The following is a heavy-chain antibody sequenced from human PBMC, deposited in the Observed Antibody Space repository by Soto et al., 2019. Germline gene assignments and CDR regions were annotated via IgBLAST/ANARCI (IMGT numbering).Heavy chain of an antibody. CDR1: GFTFSNAW. CDR2: IKSKTDGGTT. D-gene: IGHD5-18*01. V-gene: IGHV3-15*01. CDR3: TTLPQLWFTIGDDAFDI. Sequence: TGGSLRLSCAASGFTFSNAWMSWVRQAPGKGLEWVGRIKSKTDGGTTDYAAPVKGRFTISRDDSKNTLYLQMNSLKTEDTAVYYCTTLPQLWFTIGDDAFDIWGQGTMVTVSS. J-gene: IGHJ3*02.